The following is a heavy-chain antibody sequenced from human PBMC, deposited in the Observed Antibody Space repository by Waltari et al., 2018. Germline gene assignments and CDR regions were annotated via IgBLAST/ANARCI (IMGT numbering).Heavy chain of an antibody. V-gene: IGHV1-69*01. CDR3: ASKGGTKVVPAAFYYYYYGMDV. Sequence: QVQLVQSGAEVKKPGSSVKVSCKASGGTFSSYAISWVRQAPGPGLEGMGGIIPIFGTANYEQKFQGRVTITADESTSTAYMELSSLRSEDTAVYYCASKGGTKVVPAAFYYYYYGMDVWGQGTTVTVSS. CDR2: IIPIFGTA. D-gene: IGHD2-2*01. CDR1: GGTFSSYA. J-gene: IGHJ6*02.